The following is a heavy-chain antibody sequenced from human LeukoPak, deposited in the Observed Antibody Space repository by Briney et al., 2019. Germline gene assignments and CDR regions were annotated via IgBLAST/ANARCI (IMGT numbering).Heavy chain of an antibody. D-gene: IGHD4-17*01. Sequence: PSETLSLTCTVSGGSISSGGYYWSWIRQHPGKGLEWIGYIYYSGSTNYNPSLKSRVTISVDTSKNQFSLKLSSVTAADTAVYYCARHSGDYRAYYYGMDVWGQGTTVTVSS. CDR1: GGSISSGGYY. CDR2: IYYSGST. CDR3: ARHSGDYRAYYYGMDV. V-gene: IGHV4-61*08. J-gene: IGHJ6*02.